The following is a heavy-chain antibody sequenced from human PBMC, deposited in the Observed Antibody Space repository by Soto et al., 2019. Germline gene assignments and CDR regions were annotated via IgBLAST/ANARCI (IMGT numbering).Heavy chain of an antibody. J-gene: IGHJ4*02. Sequence: EVQLVESGGGLVQPGGSLRLSCAASGFTFSDYWMSWVRQAPGKGLEWVANIKQDGTEKNYVDSVRVRFTISRDNAKNSLDLQINSLTAEDTAVYYCASGAIWGQGTLVTVSS. CDR2: IKQDGTEK. D-gene: IGHD2-2*01. CDR1: GFTFSDYW. V-gene: IGHV3-7*01. CDR3: ASGAI.